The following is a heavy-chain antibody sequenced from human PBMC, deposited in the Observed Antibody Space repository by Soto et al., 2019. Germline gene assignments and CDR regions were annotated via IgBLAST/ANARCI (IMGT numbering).Heavy chain of an antibody. D-gene: IGHD4-17*01. Sequence: QVQLQESGPGLVKPSETLSLTCTVSGGSISSYYWSWIRQPPGKGLEWIGYIYYSGSTNYNPSLKSRVXXSXDXXKNQFSLKLSSVTAADTAVYYCARGGTTVTTEIDYWGQGTLVTVSS. CDR3: ARGGTTVTTEIDY. V-gene: IGHV4-59*01. CDR2: IYYSGST. J-gene: IGHJ4*02. CDR1: GGSISSYY.